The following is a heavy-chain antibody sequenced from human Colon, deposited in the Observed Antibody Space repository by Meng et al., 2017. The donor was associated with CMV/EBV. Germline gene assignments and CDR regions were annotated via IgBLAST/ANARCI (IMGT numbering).Heavy chain of an antibody. CDR1: GFNFRDFA. D-gene: IGHD3-9*01. V-gene: IGHV3-23*01. CDR3: AKVASRETYYDILTGPNYGMDV. J-gene: IGHJ6*02. Sequence: GGSLRLSCAASGFNFRDFAMSWVRQAPGKGLEWVSAISGSGGSTYYADSVKGRFTISRDNSKNTLYLQMNSLRAEDTAVYYCAKVASRETYYDILTGPNYGMDVWGQGTTVTVSS. CDR2: ISGSGGST.